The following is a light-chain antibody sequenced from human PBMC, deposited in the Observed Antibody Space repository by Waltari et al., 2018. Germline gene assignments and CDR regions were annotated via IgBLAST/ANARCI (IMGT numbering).Light chain of an antibody. J-gene: IGLJ1*01. V-gene: IGLV2-8*01. CDR2: EVR. CDR3: SSYGGSDSYV. Sequence: QSALTQPPSASGSPGQSVTISCTGTSRHVGAYDYVPWYQQYPGNAPRLLIYEVRKRPSGVPDRFSGSKSGNTASLTVSGLQAEDEADYYCSSYGGSDSYVFGSGTKVTV. CDR1: SRHVGAYDY.